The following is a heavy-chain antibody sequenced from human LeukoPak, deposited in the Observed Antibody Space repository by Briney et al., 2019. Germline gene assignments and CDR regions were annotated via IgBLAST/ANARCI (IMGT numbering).Heavy chain of an antibody. CDR3: AREMVRGVYGMDV. J-gene: IGHJ6*04. Sequence: PGGSLRLSCAASGFTFSSYSMTWVRQAPGKGLEWVSSISSSSSYIYYADSVKGRFTISRDNAKNSLYLQMNSLRAEDTAVYYCAREMVRGVYGMDVWGKGTTVTVSS. D-gene: IGHD3-10*01. CDR2: ISSSSSYI. CDR1: GFTFSSYS. V-gene: IGHV3-21*01.